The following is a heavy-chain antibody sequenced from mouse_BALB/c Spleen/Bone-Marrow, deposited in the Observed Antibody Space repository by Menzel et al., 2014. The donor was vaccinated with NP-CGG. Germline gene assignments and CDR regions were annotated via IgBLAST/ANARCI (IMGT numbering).Heavy chain of an antibody. J-gene: IGHJ3*01. CDR2: INPSTGYT. V-gene: IGHV1-7*01. CDR1: GYTFTSYW. D-gene: IGHD2-2*01. CDR3: ARYHYGYDGFAY. Sequence: VKLVESGAELAKPGASVKMSCKASGYTFTSYWMHWVKPRPGQGLEWIGYINPSTGYTEYNQKFKDKATLTADKSSSTAYMQLSSLTSEDSAVYYCARYHYGYDGFAYWGQGTLVTVSA.